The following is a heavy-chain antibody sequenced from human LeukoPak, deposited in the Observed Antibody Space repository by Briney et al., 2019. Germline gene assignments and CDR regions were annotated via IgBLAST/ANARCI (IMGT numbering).Heavy chain of an antibody. CDR3: ARRAYYDSSGYHSTAGYFDL. J-gene: IGHJ2*01. CDR2: IYPNGIT. Sequence: SETLSLTCTVSGGSLFSYYWNWIRQSPGKGLEWIGFIYPNGITSYNPSLMSRGSISIATSRNQFSLRLTSVTAADTAMYYCARRAYYDSSGYHSTAGYFDLWGRGTLVTVSS. V-gene: IGHV4-4*08. D-gene: IGHD3-22*01. CDR1: GGSLFSYY.